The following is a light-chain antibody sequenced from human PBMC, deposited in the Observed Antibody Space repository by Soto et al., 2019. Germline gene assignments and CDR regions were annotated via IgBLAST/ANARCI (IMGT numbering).Light chain of an antibody. CDR1: SSDVGSYNL. V-gene: IGLV2-23*01. Sequence: QSALTQPASVSGSPGQSITISCTGTSSDVGSYNLVSWYQHHPGKAPKLMICEGSKRPSGVSNRFSGSKSGNTASLTISGLQAEDEADYYCCSYASSSIWVFGGGTKLTVL. J-gene: IGLJ3*02. CDR2: EGS. CDR3: CSYASSSIWV.